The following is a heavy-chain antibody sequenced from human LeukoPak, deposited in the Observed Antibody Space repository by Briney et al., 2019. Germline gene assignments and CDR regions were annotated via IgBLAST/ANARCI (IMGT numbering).Heavy chain of an antibody. CDR1: SGSISSYY. CDR3: ARGEWDLLFDY. J-gene: IGHJ4*02. Sequence: SETLSLTCTVSSGSISSYYWSWIRQPPGKGLEWIGYIYYSGSNKYNPFLKSRVTISVDTSKNQFSLKLRSVTAADTAVYYCARGEWDLLFDYWGQGTLVTVSS. D-gene: IGHD1-26*01. CDR2: IYYSGSN. V-gene: IGHV4-59*01.